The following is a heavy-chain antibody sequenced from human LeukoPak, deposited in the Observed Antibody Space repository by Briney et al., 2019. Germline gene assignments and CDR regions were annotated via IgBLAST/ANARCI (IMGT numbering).Heavy chain of an antibody. V-gene: IGHV4-30-4*08. CDR3: ARGSHYGSIYYYYMDV. CDR2: IYHRGNT. Sequence: SETLSLTCTVSGASISSGDYYWSWVRQPPGKGLEWIGYIYHRGNTYYNPSLKSRVTISVDRSKNQFSLKLTSVTAADTAVYYCARGSHYGSIYYYYMDVWGKGTTVTVSS. CDR1: GASISSGDYY. J-gene: IGHJ6*03. D-gene: IGHD3-10*01.